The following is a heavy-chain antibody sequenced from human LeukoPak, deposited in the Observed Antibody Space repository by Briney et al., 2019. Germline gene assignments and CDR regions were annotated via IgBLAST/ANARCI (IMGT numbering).Heavy chain of an antibody. CDR1: GFTFSTYA. Sequence: GRSLRLSCAASGFTFSTYAMRWVRQAPGKGLEWVAVISYDGSSKYYADSVKGRFTISRHNAKNSLYLQMNSLRAEDTAVYYCAREGRYYGSGSHRDGFDIWGQGTMVTVSS. J-gene: IGHJ3*02. V-gene: IGHV3-30*04. CDR3: AREGRYYGSGSHRDGFDI. CDR2: ISYDGSSK. D-gene: IGHD3-10*01.